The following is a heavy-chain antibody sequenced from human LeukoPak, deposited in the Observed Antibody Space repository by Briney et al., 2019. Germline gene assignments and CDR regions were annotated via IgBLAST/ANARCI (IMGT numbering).Heavy chain of an antibody. J-gene: IGHJ6*02. CDR3: ARDLELYCSSTSCLGYGMDV. D-gene: IGHD2-2*01. CDR2: ISYDGSNK. Sequence: GGSLRLSCAASGFTFSSYAMHWVRQAPSKGLEWVAVISYDGSNKYYADSVKGRFTISRDNSKNTLYLQMNSLRAEDTAVYYCARDLELYCSSTSCLGYGMDVWGQGTTVTVSS. V-gene: IGHV3-30-3*01. CDR1: GFTFSSYA.